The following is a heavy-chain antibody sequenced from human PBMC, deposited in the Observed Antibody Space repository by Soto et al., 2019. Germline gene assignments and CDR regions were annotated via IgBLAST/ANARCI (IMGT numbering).Heavy chain of an antibody. D-gene: IGHD2-15*01. J-gene: IGHJ4*02. CDR1: GFTFSSYA. CDR3: ATQSTGSRPYYFDY. Sequence: GGSLRLSCAASGFTFSSYAMSWVRQAPGKGLEWVSAISGGGGGTYYADSVKGRFTISRDNSKNTLSLQMNSLRAEDTAVYYCATQSTGSRPYYFDYWGQGTLVTVSS. V-gene: IGHV3-23*01. CDR2: ISGGGGGT.